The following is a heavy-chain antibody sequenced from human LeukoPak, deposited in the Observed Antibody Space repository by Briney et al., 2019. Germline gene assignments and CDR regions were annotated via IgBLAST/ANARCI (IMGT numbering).Heavy chain of an antibody. CDR1: GFNFGSYS. V-gene: IGHV3-7*01. D-gene: IGHD4-17*01. CDR3: ARDLMTTVHYYYYYYMDV. J-gene: IGHJ6*03. CDR2: IKQDGSEK. Sequence: GGSLRLSCAASGFNFGSYSMTWVRQAPGKGLEWVANIKQDGSEKYYVDSVKGRFTISRDNAKNSLYLQMNSLRAEDTGVYYCARDLMTTVHYYYYYYMDVWGKGTTVTISS.